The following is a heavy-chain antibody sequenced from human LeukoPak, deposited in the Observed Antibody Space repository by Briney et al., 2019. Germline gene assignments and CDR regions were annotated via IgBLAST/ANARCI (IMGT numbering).Heavy chain of an antibody. CDR3: ARGYGIAAGD. J-gene: IGHJ4*02. CDR1: GFTFSSCA. V-gene: IGHV3-30-3*01. CDR2: ISYDGSNK. Sequence: GGSLRLSCAASGFTFSSCAMHWVRQAPGKGLEWVAVISYDGSNKYYADSVKGRFTISRDNSKNTLYLQMNSLRAEDTAVYYCARGYGIAAGDWGQGTLVTVSS. D-gene: IGHD6-13*01.